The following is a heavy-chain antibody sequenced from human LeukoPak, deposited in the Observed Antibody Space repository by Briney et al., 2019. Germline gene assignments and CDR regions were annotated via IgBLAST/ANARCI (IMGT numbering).Heavy chain of an antibody. CDR3: ARQTGSGLFILP. CDR1: GGSISSGPHY. J-gene: IGHJ4*02. CDR2: IYYSGST. V-gene: IGHV4-39*01. Sequence: PSETLSLTCTVSGGSISSGPHYWGWIRQSPGKGLEWIGSIYYSGSTNYNPSLKSRVTISVDTSKNQFSLKLSSVTAADTAVYYCARQTGSGLFILPGGQGTLVTVSS. D-gene: IGHD3/OR15-3a*01.